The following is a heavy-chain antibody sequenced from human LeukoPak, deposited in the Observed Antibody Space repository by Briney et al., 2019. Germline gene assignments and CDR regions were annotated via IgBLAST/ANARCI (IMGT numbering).Heavy chain of an antibody. CDR1: GFAFNSYE. J-gene: IGHJ4*02. CDR2: ISSSGSIK. Sequence: GGSLRLSCIASGFAFNSYEMNWVRQAPGKGLEWVSYISSSGSIKHYADSAKGRFTISRDNAKNSLYLQMNSLRAEDTAVYYCARARYTSGWETLDYWGQGTLVTVSS. CDR3: ARARYTSGWETLDY. V-gene: IGHV3-48*03. D-gene: IGHD6-19*01.